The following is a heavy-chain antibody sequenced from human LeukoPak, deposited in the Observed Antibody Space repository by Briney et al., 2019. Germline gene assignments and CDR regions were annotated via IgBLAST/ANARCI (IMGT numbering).Heavy chain of an antibody. CDR1: GGSISSSSYY. CDR2: IYYSGST. J-gene: IGHJ4*02. CDR3: ARYWNDGNYFDY. D-gene: IGHD1-1*01. V-gene: IGHV4-39*07. Sequence: PSETLSLTCTVSGGSISSSSYYWGWIRQPPGKGLEWIGSIYYSGSTYYNPSLKGRVTISVDTSKNQFSLKLSSVTAADTAVYYCARYWNDGNYFDYWGQGTLVTVSS.